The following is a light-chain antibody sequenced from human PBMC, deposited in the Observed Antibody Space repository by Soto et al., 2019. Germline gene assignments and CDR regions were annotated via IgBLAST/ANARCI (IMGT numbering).Light chain of an antibody. CDR2: WAS. Sequence: DIVMTQSPDSLAVSLGDRATISCKSSQSVLYSSNNKNYLTWYQQKPGQPPKLLIYWASTRESGVPDRFSGSGSGTDFTLTISSLQAEDVAVYYCQQYYSSPRTFGQGTKVDIK. V-gene: IGKV4-1*01. CDR3: QQYYSSPRT. CDR1: QSVLYSSNNKNY. J-gene: IGKJ1*01.